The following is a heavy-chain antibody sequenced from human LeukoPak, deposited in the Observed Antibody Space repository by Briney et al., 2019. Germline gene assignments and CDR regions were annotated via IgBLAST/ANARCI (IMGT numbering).Heavy chain of an antibody. Sequence: GGSLRLSCAASGFTFSTCAMSWVRQAPGKGLEWVAVIWYDGSNKYYADSVKGRFTISRDNSKNTLYLQMNSLRAEDTAVYYCARGTTTGDYWGQGTLVTVSS. J-gene: IGHJ4*02. CDR1: GFTFSTCA. V-gene: IGHV3-33*08. CDR3: ARGTTTGDY. D-gene: IGHD4-4*01. CDR2: IWYDGSNK.